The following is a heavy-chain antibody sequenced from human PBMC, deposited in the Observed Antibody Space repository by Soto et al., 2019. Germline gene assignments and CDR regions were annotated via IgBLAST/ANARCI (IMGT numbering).Heavy chain of an antibody. D-gene: IGHD3-10*01. CDR1: GLTFSSYA. CDR2: ITGSGSST. CDR3: AKGSVRLVRGVIPYFDY. J-gene: IGHJ4*02. Sequence: GGSLRLSCAASGLTFSSYAMNWVRQAPGKGLEWVSAITGSGSSTYNADSVKGRFSISRDNSKNTMYLQMNSLRAEDTAVYYCAKGSVRLVRGVIPYFDYWGQGSLVTVSS. V-gene: IGHV3-23*01.